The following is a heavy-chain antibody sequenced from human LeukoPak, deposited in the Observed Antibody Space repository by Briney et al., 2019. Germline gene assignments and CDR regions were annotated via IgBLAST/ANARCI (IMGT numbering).Heavy chain of an antibody. CDR2: INHSGST. Sequence: SETLSLTCTVSGGSISSYYWSWIRQPPGKGLEWIGEINHSGSTNYNPSLKSRVTISVDTSKNQFSLKLSSVTAADTAVYYCASLPRAMYYYDSSGYPDYWGQGTLVTVSS. J-gene: IGHJ4*02. D-gene: IGHD3-22*01. V-gene: IGHV4-34*01. CDR1: GGSISSYY. CDR3: ASLPRAMYYYDSSGYPDY.